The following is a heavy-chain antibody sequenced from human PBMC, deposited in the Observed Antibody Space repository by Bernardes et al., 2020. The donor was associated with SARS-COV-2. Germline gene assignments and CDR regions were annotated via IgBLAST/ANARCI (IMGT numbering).Heavy chain of an antibody. D-gene: IGHD4-4*01. J-gene: IGHJ4*02. Sequence: SGPTLVKPAQTLTLTCTFSGFSFSTSGVGVGWIRQPPGKALEWLALIYWNDDKRYSPSLKSRLTITKDTSKKQVVLTMTDMDPVDTATYYCVHSPQMNRLQFLDFWGQGTLVTVSS. CDR2: IYWNDDK. CDR3: VHSPQMNRLQFLDF. V-gene: IGHV2-5*01. CDR1: GFSFSTSGVG.